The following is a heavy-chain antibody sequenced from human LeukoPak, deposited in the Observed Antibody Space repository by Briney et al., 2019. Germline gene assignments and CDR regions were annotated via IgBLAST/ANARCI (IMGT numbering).Heavy chain of an antibody. CDR1: GASISSSSYY. V-gene: IGHV4-39*07. D-gene: IGHD1-1*01. CDR2: IFYSGSS. J-gene: IGHJ4*02. CDR3: ARAGSDNWGQFDY. Sequence: PSETLSLTCTVSGASISSSSYYWGWIRQPPGKGLGWIGNIFYSGSSYYNPSLSGRVTISVDTSKNQFSLKLSSVAAADTAVYYCARAGSDNWGQFDYWGQGTLVTVSS.